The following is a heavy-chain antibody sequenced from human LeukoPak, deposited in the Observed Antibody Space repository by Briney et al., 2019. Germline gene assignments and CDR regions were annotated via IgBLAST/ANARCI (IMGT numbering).Heavy chain of an antibody. V-gene: IGHV3-23*01. CDR2: ISGSGGST. CDR3: AKDLDTYYDILTGTSPPQY. J-gene: IGHJ4*02. CDR1: GFTFSSYS. Sequence: PGGSLRLSCAASGFTFSSYSMNWVRQAPGKGLEWVSAISGSGGSTYYADSVKGRFTISRDNSKNTLYLQMNSLRAEDTAVYYCAKDLDTYYDILTGTSPPQYWGQGTLVTVSS. D-gene: IGHD3-9*01.